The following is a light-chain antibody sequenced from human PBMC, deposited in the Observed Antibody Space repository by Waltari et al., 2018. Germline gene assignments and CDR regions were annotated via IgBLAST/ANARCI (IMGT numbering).Light chain of an antibody. Sequence: QSLLTQPPSVSAAPGQQVTISCSGSTSNVGKNYVFRFQHFVGLAPRLLIYKNLERPSGVSDRFSASKSGTSASLFIAGLRSEDEALYYCSAWDDSRGGLWVFGGGTRVTVL. J-gene: IGLJ3*02. V-gene: IGLV1-47*01. CDR3: SAWDDSRGGLWV. CDR2: KNL. CDR1: TSNVGKNY.